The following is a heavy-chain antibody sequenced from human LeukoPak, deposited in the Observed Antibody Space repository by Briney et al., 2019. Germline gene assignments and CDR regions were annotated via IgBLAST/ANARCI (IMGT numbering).Heavy chain of an antibody. V-gene: IGHV4-59*01. CDR2: IYYSGST. CDR1: GGSISSYY. J-gene: IGHJ4*02. Sequence: SETLSLTCTVSGGSISSYYWSWIRQPPGKGLEWIGYIYYSGSTNYNPSLQSRVTISVDTSKNQFSLKLSSVTAADTAVYYGARGPTVTPRYWGQGTLVTVSS. D-gene: IGHD4-17*01. CDR3: ARGPTVTPRY.